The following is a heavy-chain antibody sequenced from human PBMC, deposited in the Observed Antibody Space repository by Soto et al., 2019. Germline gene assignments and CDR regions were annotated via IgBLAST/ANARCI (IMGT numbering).Heavy chain of an antibody. J-gene: IGHJ4*02. V-gene: IGHV5-51*07. CDR3: ASTTCTSTSCYTWEFEY. CDR2: IYPGDSDT. D-gene: IGHD2-2*02. Sequence: GYTFPKYWICWVHQMPGKGLEWMGIIYPGDSDTRYSPSFQGHVTLSTDNSIATAYLQWSSLKASDTAMYYCASTTCTSTSCYTWEFEYWGQGTLVTV. CDR1: GYTFPKYW.